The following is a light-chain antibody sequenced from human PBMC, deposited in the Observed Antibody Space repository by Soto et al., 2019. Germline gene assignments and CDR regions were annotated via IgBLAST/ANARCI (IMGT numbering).Light chain of an antibody. CDR1: QSVSSNY. V-gene: IGKV3-20*01. CDR3: QQYGSSPYT. CDR2: GGS. Sequence: EIVLTQSPGTLSLSPGESATLSCRASQSVSSNYLAWYQQKPGQAPRLLIYGGSSRATGIPDRFSGSGSGADFTLTISRLEPEDFAVYYCQQYGSSPYTFGQGTKVDIK. J-gene: IGKJ2*01.